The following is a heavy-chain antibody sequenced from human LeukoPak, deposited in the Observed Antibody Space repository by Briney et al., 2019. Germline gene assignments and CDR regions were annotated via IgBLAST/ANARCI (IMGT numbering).Heavy chain of an antibody. CDR1: GFTSSSYA. CDR3: AKSSRVGSSGYYFPDAFDI. D-gene: IGHD3-22*01. J-gene: IGHJ3*02. Sequence: GGSLRLSCAASGFTSSSYAMSWVRQAPGKGLEWVSGIGDSGISTYYADSVKGRFTISRDNSKNTLYLQMNSPRAEDTAVYYCAKSSRVGSSGYYFPDAFDIWGQGTMVTVSS. CDR2: IGDSGIST. V-gene: IGHV3-23*01.